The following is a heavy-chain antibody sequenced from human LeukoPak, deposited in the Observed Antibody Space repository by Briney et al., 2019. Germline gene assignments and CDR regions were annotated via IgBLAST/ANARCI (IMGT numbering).Heavy chain of an antibody. J-gene: IGHJ6*03. D-gene: IGHD5-18*01. CDR3: ARGHRGYSYGRYYYYYMDV. CDR1: GGSFSGYY. V-gene: IGHV4-34*01. Sequence: PSETLSLTCAVYGGSFSGYYWSWIRQPPGKGLEWIGEINHSGSTNYNPSLKSRVAISVDTSKNQFSLKLSSVTAADTAVYYCARGHRGYSYGRYYYYYMDVWGKGTTVTVSS. CDR2: INHSGST.